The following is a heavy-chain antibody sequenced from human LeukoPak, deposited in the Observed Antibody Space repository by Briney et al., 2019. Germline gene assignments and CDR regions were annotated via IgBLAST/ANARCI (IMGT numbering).Heavy chain of an antibody. V-gene: IGHV4-59*08. CDR2: IYYSGST. D-gene: IGHD3-22*01. Sequence: SETLSLTCTVSGGSISTYYWSWIRQPPGKGLEWIGYIYYSGSTNYNPSLKSRATISLDTSKNQSSLKLNSVTAADTDVYYCARLVRYYGSSGYYYFDYWGQGTLVTVSS. CDR3: ARLVRYYGSSGYYYFDY. CDR1: GGSISTYY. J-gene: IGHJ4*02.